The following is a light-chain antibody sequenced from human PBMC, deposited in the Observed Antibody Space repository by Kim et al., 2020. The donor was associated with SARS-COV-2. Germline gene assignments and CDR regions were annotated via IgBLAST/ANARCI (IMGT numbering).Light chain of an antibody. CDR1: TSNIVTKY. CDR3: AACDDRLSGVV. J-gene: IGLJ2*01. V-gene: IGLV1-47*01. Sequence: GQGISISFAGSTSNIVTKYVYWYHQLPGAAPTLLIYWNDRRPSGVPDRFSGSKSGTSASLAISGLRSEDEADYYCAACDDRLSGVVFGGGTQLTVL. CDR2: WND.